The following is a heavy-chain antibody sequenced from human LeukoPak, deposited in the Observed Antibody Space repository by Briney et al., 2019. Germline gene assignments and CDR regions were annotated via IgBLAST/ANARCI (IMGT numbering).Heavy chain of an antibody. CDR1: GGSISSGTYY. CDR2: LYYSGST. V-gene: IGHV4-39*01. Sequence: PSETLSLTCTVPGGSISSGTYYWAWIRQPPGKGLEWIGNLYYSGSTYYHPSLKSRVTIFVDTSKNQFSLKLSSVTAADTAVYYCARRPSGSGRFDSWGQGTLVTVSS. J-gene: IGHJ4*02. CDR3: ARRPSGSGRFDS. D-gene: IGHD3-10*01.